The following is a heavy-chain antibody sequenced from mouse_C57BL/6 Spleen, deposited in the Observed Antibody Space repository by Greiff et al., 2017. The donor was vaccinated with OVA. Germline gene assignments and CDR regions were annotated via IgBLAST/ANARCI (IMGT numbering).Heavy chain of an antibody. J-gene: IGHJ3*01. CDR3: ASRNYYGSRLWFAY. CDR2: IDPSDSYT. V-gene: IGHV1-59*01. D-gene: IGHD1-1*01. Sequence: VQLQQPGAELVRPGTSVKLSCKASGYTFTSYWMHWVKQRPGQGLEWIGVIDPSDSYTNYNQKFKGKATLTVDTSSSTAYMQLSSLTSEDSAVYYCASRNYYGSRLWFAYWGQGTLVTVSA. CDR1: GYTFTSYW.